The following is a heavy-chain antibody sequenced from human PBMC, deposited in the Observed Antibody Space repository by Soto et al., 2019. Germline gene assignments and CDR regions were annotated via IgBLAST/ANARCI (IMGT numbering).Heavy chain of an antibody. Sequence: SETLSLTCTVSVGSISSNYWTWIRQPPGKGLEWIGYVYNSGSTNYNPSLKSRVTISEDTSRSQFSLKVNSMTAADTAVYYCARYRREAVAGYTLDYWGQGILVTVSS. CDR2: VYNSGST. CDR3: ARYRREAVAGYTLDY. V-gene: IGHV4-59*01. CDR1: VGSISSNY. D-gene: IGHD6-13*01. J-gene: IGHJ4*02.